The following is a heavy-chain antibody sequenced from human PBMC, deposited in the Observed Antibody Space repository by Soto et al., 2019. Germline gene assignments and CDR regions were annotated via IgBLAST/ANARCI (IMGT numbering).Heavy chain of an antibody. D-gene: IGHD2-21*01. J-gene: IGHJ5*02. Sequence: SETLSLTCTVSGGSISSYYWSWIRQPPGKGLEWIGYIYYSGSTNYNPSLKSRVTISVDTSKNQFSLKLSSVTAADTAVYYCAREGLFSENWFDPWGQGTLVTVSS. V-gene: IGHV4-59*01. CDR2: IYYSGST. CDR3: AREGLFSENWFDP. CDR1: GGSISSYY.